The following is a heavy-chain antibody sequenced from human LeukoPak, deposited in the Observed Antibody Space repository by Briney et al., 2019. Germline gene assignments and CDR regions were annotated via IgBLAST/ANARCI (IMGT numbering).Heavy chain of an antibody. D-gene: IGHD4/OR15-4a*01. CDR1: GFSVSDNS. V-gene: IGHV3-53*01. J-gene: IGHJ4*02. Sequence: GGSLRLSCTVSGFSVSDNSMSWVRQAPGKGLEWVSFIYSGTTHYADSVKGRFTISRDNSKNTLYLQMNSLRAEDTAVYYCARRAGAYSHPYDYWGQGTLVTVSS. CDR3: ARRAGAYSHPYDY. CDR2: IYSGTT.